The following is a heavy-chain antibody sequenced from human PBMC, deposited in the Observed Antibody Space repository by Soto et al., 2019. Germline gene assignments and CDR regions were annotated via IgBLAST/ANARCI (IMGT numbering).Heavy chain of an antibody. CDR1: GYTFTSYG. CDR2: INVYNGNT. Sequence: QVQLVQSGAEVKKPGASVKVSCKASGYTFTSYGISWVRQAPGQGLEWRGWINVYNGNTNYAQKLQGRVTMTTDTSTSTAYLDLRSLRSDDTAVYFCTRDTSRGEYDCWGQGTLVTVSS. V-gene: IGHV1-18*01. J-gene: IGHJ4*02. D-gene: IGHD3-10*01. CDR3: TRDTSRGEYDC.